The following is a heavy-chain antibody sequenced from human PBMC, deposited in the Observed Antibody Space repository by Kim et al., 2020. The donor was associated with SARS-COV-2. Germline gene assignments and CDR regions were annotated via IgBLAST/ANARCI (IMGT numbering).Heavy chain of an antibody. CDR2: ISYDGSNT. CDR1: GFTFSSYS. D-gene: IGHD7-27*01. V-gene: IGHV3-30*04. J-gene: IGHJ4*02. Sequence: GGSLRLSCAASGFTFSSYSMHWVRQAPGKGLEWVAVISYDGSNTYYADSVKGRFTISRDNSKNTLYLQMNRLRAEDTAVYYCARPLLVLRTGAFDYWGQGTLVTVSS. CDR3: ARPLLVLRTGAFDY.